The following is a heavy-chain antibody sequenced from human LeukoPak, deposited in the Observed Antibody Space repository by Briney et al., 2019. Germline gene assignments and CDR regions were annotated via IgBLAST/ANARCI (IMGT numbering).Heavy chain of an antibody. V-gene: IGHV3-30*02. Sequence: GGSLRLSCAASGFTFSSYGMHWVRQAPGKGLEWVTFIRYDGSNKYYADSVKGRFTISRDNSKNTLYLQMNSLRAEDTAVYYCARGGKIAVVGTRSPQYFHHWGQGTLVTVSS. CDR1: GFTFSSYG. D-gene: IGHD6-19*01. J-gene: IGHJ1*01. CDR2: IRYDGSNK. CDR3: ARGGKIAVVGTRSPQYFHH.